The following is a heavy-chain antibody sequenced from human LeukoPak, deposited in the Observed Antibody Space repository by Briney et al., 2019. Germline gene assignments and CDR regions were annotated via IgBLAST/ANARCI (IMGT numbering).Heavy chain of an antibody. CDR1: GGSISDYY. J-gene: IGHJ4*02. CDR3: ARLGXXXGGSCYYFDY. D-gene: IGHD2-15*01. CDR2: IYTSGST. V-gene: IGHV4-4*09. Sequence: SETLSLTCTVSGGSISDYYWSWIRQPPGKGLEWIGYIYTSGSTNYNPSLKSRGTISVDTSKNQFPLQLSSVTPADTAVYHCARLGXXXGGSCYYFDYWGQGTLVTVSS.